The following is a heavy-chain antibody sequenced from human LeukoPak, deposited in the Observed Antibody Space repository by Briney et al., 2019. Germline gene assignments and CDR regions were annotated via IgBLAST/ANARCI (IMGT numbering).Heavy chain of an antibody. J-gene: IGHJ4*02. V-gene: IGHV1-69*13. CDR1: GGTFSSYA. CDR3: ARSARPKYCGGDCYPTPDYDY. D-gene: IGHD2-21*02. Sequence: SVKVSCKASGGTFSSYAISWVRQAPGQGLEWMGGIIPIFGTANYAQKFQGRVTITADESTGTAYMELSSLRSEDTAVYYCARSARPKYCGGDCYPTPDYDYWGQGTLVTVSS. CDR2: IIPIFGTA.